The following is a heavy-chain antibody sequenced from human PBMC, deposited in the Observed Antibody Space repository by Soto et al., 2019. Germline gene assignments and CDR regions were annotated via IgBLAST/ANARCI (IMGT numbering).Heavy chain of an antibody. CDR2: IYYSGST. CDR1: GGSISSYY. V-gene: IGHV4-59*08. Sequence: LSLTCTVSGGSISSYYWNWIRQPPGKGLEWIGYIYYSGSTNYNPSLKSRVTISVDTSKNQFSLKLSSVTAADTAVYYCALEAPDGWFDPWGQGTLVTVS. J-gene: IGHJ5*02. CDR3: ALEAPDGWFDP.